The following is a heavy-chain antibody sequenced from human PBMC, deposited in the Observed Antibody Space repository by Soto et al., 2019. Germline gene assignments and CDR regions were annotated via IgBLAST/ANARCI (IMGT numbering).Heavy chain of an antibody. D-gene: IGHD3-3*01. V-gene: IGHV4-61*01. CDR1: GGSVSSGSYY. J-gene: IGHJ5*02. CDR2: IYYSGST. CDR3: AREDFWSGYWFDP. Sequence: QVQLQESGPGLVKPSETLSLTCTVSGGSVSSGSYYWSWIRQPPGKGLEWIGYIYYSGSTNYNPSLKSRVTISVDTSKNQFSLKLSSVTAADTAVYYCAREDFWSGYWFDPWGQGTLVTVSS.